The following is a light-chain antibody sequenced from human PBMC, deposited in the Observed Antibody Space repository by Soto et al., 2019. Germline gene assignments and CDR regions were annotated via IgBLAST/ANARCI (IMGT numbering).Light chain of an antibody. V-gene: IGKV3-20*01. CDR2: GTS. CDR3: QQYGSSLFT. J-gene: IGKJ3*01. CDR1: QSVSSKY. Sequence: EIVLTQSPGTLSLSPGERATLSCRASQSVSSKYLAWYQQKPGQAPRVLIYGTSIRASGVPERFSGGGSGTDCTLTITRLEPEDFAVYYCQQYGSSLFTVGPGTKVDF.